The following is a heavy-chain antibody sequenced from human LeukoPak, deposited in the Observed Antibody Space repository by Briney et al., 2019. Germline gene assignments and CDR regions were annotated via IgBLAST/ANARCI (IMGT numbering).Heavy chain of an antibody. D-gene: IGHD3-10*01. CDR1: GYTFTSYD. CDR2: MNPNSGNT. Sequence: ASVKVSCKASGYTFTSYDINWVRQATGQGLEWMGWMNPNSGNTGYAQKSQGRVTMTRNTSISTAYMELSSLRSEDTAVYYCARALVLLWFGEFPYYYGMDVWGQGTTVTVSS. CDR3: ARALVLLWFGEFPYYYGMDV. V-gene: IGHV1-8*01. J-gene: IGHJ6*02.